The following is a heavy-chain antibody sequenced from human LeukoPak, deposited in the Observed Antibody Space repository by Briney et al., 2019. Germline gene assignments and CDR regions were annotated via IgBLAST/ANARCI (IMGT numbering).Heavy chain of an antibody. D-gene: IGHD3-10*01. CDR2: ISGSGGST. CDR3: AKDDAYYPDY. CDR1: GFTFRSYG. J-gene: IGHJ4*02. Sequence: PGGSLRLSCAASGFTFRSYGMSWVRQAPGKGLEWVSAISGSGGSTYYADSVKGRFTISRDNAKNSLYLQMNSLRAEDTAVYYCAKDDAYYPDYWGQGTLVTVSS. V-gene: IGHV3-23*01.